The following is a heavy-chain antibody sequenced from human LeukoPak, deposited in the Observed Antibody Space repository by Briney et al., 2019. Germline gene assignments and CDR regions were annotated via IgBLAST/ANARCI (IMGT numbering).Heavy chain of an antibody. V-gene: IGHV3-23*01. CDR2: ISGSGGST. CDR3: AKDLLTTVTTASH. Sequence: GGSLRLSCAASGFTFSNYAMNWVRQAPGKGLGWVSTISGSGGSTYYADSVKGRFTISRDNSKNMLYLQMNSLRAEDTAVYYCAKDLLTTVTTASHWGQGTLVTVSS. J-gene: IGHJ4*02. CDR1: GFTFSNYA. D-gene: IGHD4-11*01.